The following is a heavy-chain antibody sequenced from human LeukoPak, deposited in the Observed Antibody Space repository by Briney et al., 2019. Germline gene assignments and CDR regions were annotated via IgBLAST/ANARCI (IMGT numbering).Heavy chain of an antibody. CDR2: ITTTSTTK. CDR3: ARTLWELRWGDY. D-gene: IGHD1-26*01. J-gene: IGHJ4*02. V-gene: IGHV3-48*01. CDR1: GFTFSTYT. Sequence: PGGSLRLSCAASGFTFSTYTMNWVRQAPGKGLEWVSYITTTSTTKLYADSVRGRFTISRDNAKNSLYLQMNSLRPEDTAVYYCARTLWELRWGDYWGQGTLVTVSS.